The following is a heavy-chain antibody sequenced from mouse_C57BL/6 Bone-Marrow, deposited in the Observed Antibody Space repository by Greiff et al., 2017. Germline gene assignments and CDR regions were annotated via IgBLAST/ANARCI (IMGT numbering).Heavy chain of an antibody. Sequence: DVMLVESGGDLVKPGGSLKLSCAASGFTFSSYGMSWVRQTPDKRLEWVANISSGGSYTYYPDSVKGRVTITRDNAKNTLYLQMSSLKPEDTAMYYCARPTVYYAMDYWGQGTAVTVSS. CDR3: ARPTVYYAMDY. CDR1: GFTFSSYG. J-gene: IGHJ4*01. V-gene: IGHV5-6*02. CDR2: ISSGGSYT. D-gene: IGHD1-1*01.